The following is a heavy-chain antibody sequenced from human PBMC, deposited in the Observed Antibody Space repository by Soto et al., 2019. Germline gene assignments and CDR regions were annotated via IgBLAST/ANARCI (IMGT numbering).Heavy chain of an antibody. V-gene: IGHV3-72*01. J-gene: IGHJ6*02. CDR2: IRNKANFYTT. CDR1: GFIFSDHY. Sequence: EEHLAESGGGLVQPGGSLRLSCAASGFIFSDHYMDWVRQAPGKGLEWVGRIRNKANFYTTEYAASVQGRFTISRDDSKNSVYLQMSSLKTEDTAVYYCGRGGNYGSGMDVWGQGTTVTVSS. D-gene: IGHD3-10*01. CDR3: GRGGNYGSGMDV.